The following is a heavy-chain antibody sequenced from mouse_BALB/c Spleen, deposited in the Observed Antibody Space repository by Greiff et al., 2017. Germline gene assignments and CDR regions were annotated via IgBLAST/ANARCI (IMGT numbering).Heavy chain of an antibody. CDR1: GFTFSSFG. V-gene: IGHV5-17*02. CDR3: ARDNYAMDY. Sequence: DVKLVESGGGLVQPGGSRKLSCAASGFTFSSFGMHWVRQAPEKGLEWVAYISSGSSTIYYADTVKGRFTISRDNPKNTLFLRMTSLRSEDTAMYYCARDNYAMDYWGQGTSVTVSS. J-gene: IGHJ4*01. CDR2: ISSGSSTI.